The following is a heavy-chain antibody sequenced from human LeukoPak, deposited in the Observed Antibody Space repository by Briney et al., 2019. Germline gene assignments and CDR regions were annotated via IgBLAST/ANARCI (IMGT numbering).Heavy chain of an antibody. CDR1: GGSFSGYY. CDR2: INHSGST. CDR3: ARARRGSSIRGPLDY. J-gene: IGHJ4*02. V-gene: IGHV4-34*01. D-gene: IGHD3-10*01. Sequence: KPSETLSLTCAVYGGSFSGYYWSWIRQPPGKGLEWIGEINHSGSTNYNPSLKSRVTISVDTSKNQFSLKLSSVTAADTAGYYCARARRGSSIRGPLDYWGQGALVTVSS.